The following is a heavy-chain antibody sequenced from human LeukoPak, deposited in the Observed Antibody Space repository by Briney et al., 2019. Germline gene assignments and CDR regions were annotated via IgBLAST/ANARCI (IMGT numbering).Heavy chain of an antibody. CDR1: GGSISSYY. CDR2: IYTSGNT. J-gene: IGHJ4*02. CDR3: ARDRYFDSSGYYQPLDY. D-gene: IGHD3-22*01. Sequence: SETLSLTCTVSGGSISSYYWSWIRQPAGKGLEWIGRIYTSGNTNYNPSLKSRVTMSLDTSKNQFSLTLSSVTAADTAVYYCARDRYFDSSGYYQPLDYWGQGTLVTVSS. V-gene: IGHV4-4*07.